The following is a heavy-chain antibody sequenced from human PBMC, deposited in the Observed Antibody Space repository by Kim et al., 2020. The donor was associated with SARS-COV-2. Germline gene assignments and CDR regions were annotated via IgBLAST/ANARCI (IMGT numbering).Heavy chain of an antibody. CDR3: ARSTWYQALPGWFDP. CDR1: GGSISSSSYY. V-gene: IGHV4-39*01. CDR2: IYYSGST. J-gene: IGHJ5*02. D-gene: IGHD2-2*01. Sequence: SETLSLTCTVSGGSISSSSYYWGWIRQPPGKGLEWIGSIYYSGSTYYNPSLKSRVTISVDTSKNQFSLKLSSVTAADTAVYYCARSTWYQALPGWFDPWGQGTLVTVSS.